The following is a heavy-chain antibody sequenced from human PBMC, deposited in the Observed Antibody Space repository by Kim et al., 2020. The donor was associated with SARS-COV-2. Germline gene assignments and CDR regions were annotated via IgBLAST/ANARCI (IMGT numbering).Heavy chain of an antibody. D-gene: IGHD6-6*01. J-gene: IGHJ4*02. Sequence: ADSVKGRSTISRDNSRNTLYLQMNSLGAEDTAVYYCAKDGYSSSPSVSDYWGQGTLVTVSS. V-gene: IGHV3-23*01. CDR3: AKDGYSSSPSVSDY.